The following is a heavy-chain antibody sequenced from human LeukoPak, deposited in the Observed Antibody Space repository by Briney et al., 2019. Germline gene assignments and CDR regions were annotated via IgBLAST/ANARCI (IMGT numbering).Heavy chain of an antibody. CDR3: ARGPYFDYGDYVGDRFDY. CDR2: IYTSGST. J-gene: IGHJ4*02. D-gene: IGHD4-17*01. V-gene: IGHV4-4*07. Sequence: MPSETLSLTCTVSGGSISSYYWSWIRQPAGKGLEWTGRIYTSGSTNYNPSLKSRVTMSVDTSKNQFSLKLSSVTAADTAVYYCARGPYFDYGDYVGDRFDYWGQGTLVTVSS. CDR1: GGSISSYY.